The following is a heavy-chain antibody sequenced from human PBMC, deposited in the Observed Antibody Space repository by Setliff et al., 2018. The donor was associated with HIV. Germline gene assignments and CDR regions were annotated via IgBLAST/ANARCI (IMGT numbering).Heavy chain of an antibody. CDR1: GGSFSGYY. V-gene: IGHV3-11*04. CDR2: ISSSGSTI. Sequence: LSLTCAVYGGSFSGYYWSWIRQAPGKGLEWVSDISSSGSTIYYADSVKGRFTISRDNAKNSLYLQMNSLRAEDTAVYYCARVFLEWLLYRPDYVMDVWGQGTTVTVSS. CDR3: ARVFLEWLLYRPDYVMDV. D-gene: IGHD3-3*01. J-gene: IGHJ6*02.